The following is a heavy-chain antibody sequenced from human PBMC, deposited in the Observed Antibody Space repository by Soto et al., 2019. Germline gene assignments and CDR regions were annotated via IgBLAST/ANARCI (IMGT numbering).Heavy chain of an antibody. V-gene: IGHV3-9*01. CDR3: AKARYCTDGSCYTEFAP. CDR2: ITWNSANV. Sequence: QLVESGGGLVQPGRSLRLSCTASGFTFDDYPMHWVRQRPCQGLEWVSGITWNSANVGYADSVRGRFTISRDNAKNSLFLQMDKLRPEDTAFYFCAKARYCTDGSCYTEFAPRGKGTLVTVSS. D-gene: IGHD2-15*01. CDR1: GFTFDDYP. J-gene: IGHJ5*02.